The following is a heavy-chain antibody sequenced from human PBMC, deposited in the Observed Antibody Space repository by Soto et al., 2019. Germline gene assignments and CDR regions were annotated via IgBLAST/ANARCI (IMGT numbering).Heavy chain of an antibody. CDR2: IVPLSDRT. D-gene: IGHD2-15*01. J-gene: IGHJ4*01. CDR1: GETLNSNP. V-gene: IGHV1-69*01. Sequence: QVQLVQSGAEVKKPGSSLKVSCKVFGETLNSNPIGWVRQAPGQGLEWVGGIVPLSDRTNYAKELQGRVTDTADGYTSTVYMELSNLKSYDPAVYYCARKSGRDCISGGGCFSLDVWGHGSVINVSS. CDR3: ARKSGRDCISGGGCFSLDV.